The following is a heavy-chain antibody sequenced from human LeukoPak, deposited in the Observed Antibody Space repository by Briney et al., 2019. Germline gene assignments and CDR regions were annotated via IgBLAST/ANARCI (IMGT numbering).Heavy chain of an antibody. J-gene: IGHJ4*02. Sequence: SETLSLTCTVSGGSISSYYWSWIRQPAGKGLEWIGRIYTSGSTNYNPSLKSRVTMSVDTSKNQFSLKLSSVTAADTAVYYCARYYYGSGTYQEFDYWGQGTLVTVSS. D-gene: IGHD3-10*01. CDR3: ARYYYGSGTYQEFDY. CDR2: IYTSGST. V-gene: IGHV4-4*07. CDR1: GGSISSYY.